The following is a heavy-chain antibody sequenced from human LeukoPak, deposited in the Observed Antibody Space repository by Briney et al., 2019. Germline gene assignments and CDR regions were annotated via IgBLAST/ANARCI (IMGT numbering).Heavy chain of an antibody. Sequence: PGGSLRLSCAASGFTFTIYWMSWVRQAPGKGLEWVANIKQDGSEKYYVDSVEGRFTISRDNAKNSLYLQMNSLRAEDTAVYYCAREGPGSSSWKPYYYYGMDVWGQGTTVTVSS. V-gene: IGHV3-7*01. D-gene: IGHD6-13*01. CDR2: IKQDGSEK. J-gene: IGHJ6*02. CDR1: GFTFTIYW. CDR3: AREGPGSSSWKPYYYYGMDV.